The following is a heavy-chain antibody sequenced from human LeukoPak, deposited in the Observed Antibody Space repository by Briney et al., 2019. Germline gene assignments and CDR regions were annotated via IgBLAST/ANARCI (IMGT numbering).Heavy chain of an antibody. V-gene: IGHV3-30*02. CDR2: IRYDGSNK. CDR3: AKVPLLWFGELLS. CDR1: GFTFSSYG. D-gene: IGHD3-10*01. Sequence: GGSLRLSCAASGFTFSSYGMHWVRQAPGKGLEWVAFIRYDGSNKYYADSVKGRFTISRDNSKNTLYLQMNSLRAEDTAVYYCAKVPLLWFGELLSWGQGTLVTVSS. J-gene: IGHJ4*02.